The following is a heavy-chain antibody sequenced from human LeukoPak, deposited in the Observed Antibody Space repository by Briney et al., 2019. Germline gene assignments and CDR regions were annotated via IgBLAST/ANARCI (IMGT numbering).Heavy chain of an antibody. CDR1: GFTFSSYA. Sequence: GGSLRLSCAASGFTFSSYAMSWVRQAPGKGLEWVSTIAGITGNTYYADSVKGRFTISKDNSKNTLYLQVKSLRAEDTAIYYCTKYTSGWYEDYWGQGTLVTVSS. CDR2: IAGITGNT. J-gene: IGHJ4*02. V-gene: IGHV3-23*01. D-gene: IGHD6-19*01. CDR3: TKYTSGWYEDY.